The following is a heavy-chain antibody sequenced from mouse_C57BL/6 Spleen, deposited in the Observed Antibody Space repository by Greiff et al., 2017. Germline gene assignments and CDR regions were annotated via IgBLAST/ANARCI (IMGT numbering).Heavy chain of an antibody. J-gene: IGHJ3*01. CDR2: IYPGDGDT. Sequence: QVQLQQSGPELVKPGASVKISCKASGYAFSSSWMNWVKQRPGKGLEWIGRIYPGDGDTNYNGKFKGKATLTADKSSSTAYMQLSSLTSEDSAVYFCASPIYYYGSSSLAYWGQGTLVTVSA. D-gene: IGHD1-1*01. CDR3: ASPIYYYGSSSLAY. CDR1: GYAFSSSW. V-gene: IGHV1-82*01.